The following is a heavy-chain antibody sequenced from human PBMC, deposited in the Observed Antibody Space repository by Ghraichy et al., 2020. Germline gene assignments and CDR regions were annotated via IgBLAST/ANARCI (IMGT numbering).Heavy chain of an antibody. CDR1: DGSVSSGSYY. Sequence: SETLSLTCTVSDGSVSSGSYYWSWIRQPPGKGLEWIGYIYYSGSTNYNPSLKSRVTISVDTSKNQFSLKLSSVTAADTAVYYCARASMLGPYYMDVWGKGTTVTVSS. V-gene: IGHV4-61*01. D-gene: IGHD2/OR15-2a*01. CDR3: ARASMLGPYYMDV. CDR2: IYYSGST. J-gene: IGHJ6*03.